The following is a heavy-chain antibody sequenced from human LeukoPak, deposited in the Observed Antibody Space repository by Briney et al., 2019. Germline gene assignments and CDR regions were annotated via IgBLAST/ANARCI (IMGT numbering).Heavy chain of an antibody. CDR3: AKVYDSSGYYEAPHQFDY. D-gene: IGHD3-22*01. CDR2: ISGSGGST. CDR1: GFTFSSYA. J-gene: IGHJ4*02. V-gene: IGHV3-23*01. Sequence: GGSLRLSCAASGFTFSSYAMSWVRQAPGKGLERVSAISGSGGSTYYADSVKGRFTISRDNSKNTLYLQMNSLRAEDTAVYYCAKVYDSSGYYEAPHQFDYWGQGTLVTVSS.